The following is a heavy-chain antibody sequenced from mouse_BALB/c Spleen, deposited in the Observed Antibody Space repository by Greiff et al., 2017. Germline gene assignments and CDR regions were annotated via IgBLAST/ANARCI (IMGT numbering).Heavy chain of an antibody. D-gene: IGHD2-14*01. CDR1: GYTFTSYW. V-gene: IGHV1-87*01. CDR3: ARKVAMDY. CDR2: IYPGDGDT. J-gene: IGHJ4*01. Sequence: QVQLQQSGAELARPGASVKLSCKASGYTFTSYWMQWVKQRPGQGLEWIGAIYPGDGDTRYTQKFKGKATLTADKSSSTAYMQLSSLASEDSAVYYCARKVAMDYWGQGTSVTVSS.